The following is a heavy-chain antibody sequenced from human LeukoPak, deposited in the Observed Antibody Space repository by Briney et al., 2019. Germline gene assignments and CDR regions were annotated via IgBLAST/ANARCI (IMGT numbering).Heavy chain of an antibody. J-gene: IGHJ6*04. D-gene: IGHD3-9*01. V-gene: IGHV3-53*01. Sequence: GGSLRLSCAASGFTVSSNYMSWVCQAPGKGLEWVSVIYSGGSTYYADSVKGRFTISRDNSKNTLYLQMNSLRAEDTAVYYCARDHHYDVLTGDYYYYGMDVWGKGTTVTVSS. CDR2: IYSGGST. CDR3: ARDHHYDVLTGDYYYYGMDV. CDR1: GFTVSSNY.